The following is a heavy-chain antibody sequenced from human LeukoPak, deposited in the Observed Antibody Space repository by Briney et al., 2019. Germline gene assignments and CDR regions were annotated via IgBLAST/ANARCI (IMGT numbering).Heavy chain of an antibody. V-gene: IGHV4-34*01. Sequence: SETLSLTCAVYGGSFSGYYWSWIRQPPGMGLEWIGEINHSGSTNYNPSLKSRVTISVDTSKNQFSLKLSSVTAADTAVYYCARGYLSGSYSPAIIDYWGQGTLVTVSS. CDR2: INHSGST. J-gene: IGHJ4*02. CDR3: ARGYLSGSYSPAIIDY. D-gene: IGHD1-26*01. CDR1: GGSFSGYY.